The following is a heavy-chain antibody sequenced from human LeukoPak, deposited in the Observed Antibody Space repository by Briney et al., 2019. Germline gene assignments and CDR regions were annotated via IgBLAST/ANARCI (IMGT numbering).Heavy chain of an antibody. V-gene: IGHV1-2*02. CDR2: INPNSGGT. Sequence: GASVKVSCKASGYTFTSYYMHWVRQAPGQGLEWMGWINPNSGGTNYAQKFQGRVTMTRDTSISTAYMELSRLRSDGTAVYYCARGAYYYGSGSSIQDYWGQGTLVTVSS. CDR1: GYTFTSYY. D-gene: IGHD3-10*01. J-gene: IGHJ4*02. CDR3: ARGAYYYGSGSSIQDY.